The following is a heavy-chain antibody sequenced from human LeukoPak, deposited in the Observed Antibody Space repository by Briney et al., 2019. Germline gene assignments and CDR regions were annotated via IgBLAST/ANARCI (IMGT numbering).Heavy chain of an antibody. CDR2: ISSPGSYT. CDR1: GFTFNDYD. D-gene: IGHD6-25*01. Sequence: GGSLRLSCAASGFTFNDYDMTWIRQAPGKGLEWVSYISSPGSYTIFADSVKGRFTISRDNAKNSLYLQMSNLRAEDTALYYCARQQTSAATGGFDFWGQGTLVTVSS. CDR3: ARQQTSAATGGFDF. V-gene: IGHV3-11*06. J-gene: IGHJ4*02.